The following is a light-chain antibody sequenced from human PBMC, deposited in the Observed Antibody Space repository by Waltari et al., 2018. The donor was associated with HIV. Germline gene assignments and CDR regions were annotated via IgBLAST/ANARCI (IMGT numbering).Light chain of an antibody. CDR1: QSVSSN. CDR2: GAS. CDR3: QQYKNWWT. J-gene: IGKJ1*01. Sequence: ETVMTQSPATLSVSPGEGATLSCRASQSVSSNVAWYQQKPGQSPRLLIYGASTRATGVPARFSGSGSGTEFTLTISSLQSEDFAVYYCQQYKNWWTFGQGTKVEIK. V-gene: IGKV3-15*01.